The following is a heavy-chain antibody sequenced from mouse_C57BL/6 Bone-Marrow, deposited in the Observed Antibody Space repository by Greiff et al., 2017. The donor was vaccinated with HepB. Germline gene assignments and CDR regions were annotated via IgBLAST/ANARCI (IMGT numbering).Heavy chain of an antibody. D-gene: IGHD3-2*02. CDR2: IYPGSGST. J-gene: IGHJ4*01. CDR1: GYTFTSYW. CDR3: ARGDSSGYGDY. Sequence: QVHVKQPGAELVKPGASVKMSCKASGYTFTSYWITWVKQRPGQGLEWIGDIYPGSGSTNYNEKFKSKATLTVDTSSSTAYMQLSSLTSEDSAVYYCARGDSSGYGDYWGQGTSVTVSS. V-gene: IGHV1-55*01.